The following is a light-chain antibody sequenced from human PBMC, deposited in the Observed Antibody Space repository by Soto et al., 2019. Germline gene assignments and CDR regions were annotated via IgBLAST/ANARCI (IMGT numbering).Light chain of an antibody. Sequence: DIVMTQSPDSLAVSLGERATINCKSSQRVLYSSNNKNYLAWYQQKPGQPPKLLIYWASTRESGVPDRFSGSGSGKDFTLTISSLQAEDVAVYYCQQYYSTPYTFGQGTKLEIK. CDR2: WAS. CDR1: QRVLYSSNNKNY. V-gene: IGKV4-1*01. J-gene: IGKJ2*01. CDR3: QQYYSTPYT.